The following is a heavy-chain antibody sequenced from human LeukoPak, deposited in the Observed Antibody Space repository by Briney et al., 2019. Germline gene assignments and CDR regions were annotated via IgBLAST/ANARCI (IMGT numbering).Heavy chain of an antibody. CDR1: GYTFIGDY. J-gene: IGHJ2*01. CDR2: INPNSGDT. CDR3: ARDRRTMIYVFGIYLDL. Sequence: ASVKVSCKASGYTFIGDYLHWVRQAPGQGLEWMGWINPNSGDTNYAKRFRGRVTMTRDTSISTGHMELGGLRSDDTALYYCARDRRTMIYVFGIYLDLWGRGTPVTVSA. D-gene: IGHD3-22*01. V-gene: IGHV1-2*02.